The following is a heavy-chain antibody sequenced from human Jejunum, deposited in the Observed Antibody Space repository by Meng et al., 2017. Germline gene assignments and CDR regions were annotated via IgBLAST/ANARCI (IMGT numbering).Heavy chain of an antibody. CDR1: GGSMINRY. V-gene: IGHV4-4*07. CDR3: ARGFPWYDSSGSDTFDV. CDR2: IHSTGSA. Sequence: SETLSLTCTVSGGSMINRYWSWIRQPAGKGLEWIGRIHSTGSANYKPSLHGRVTMSVDTSKNHFSLRLESVTAADTAVYYCARGFPWYDSSGSDTFDVWGQGTTVTVSS. J-gene: IGHJ3*01. D-gene: IGHD3-10*01.